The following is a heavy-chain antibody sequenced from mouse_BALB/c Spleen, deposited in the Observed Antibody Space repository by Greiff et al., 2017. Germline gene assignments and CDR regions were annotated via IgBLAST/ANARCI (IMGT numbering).Heavy chain of an antibody. CDR3: ARKEDV. CDR1: GYSITSGYY. V-gene: IGHV3-6*02. J-gene: IGHJ1*01. CDR2: ISYDGSN. Sequence: EVKLMESGPGLVKPSQSLSLTCSVTGYSITSGYYWNWIRQFPGNKLEWMGYISYDGSNNYNPSLKNRISITRDTSKNQFFLKLNSVTTEDTATYYCARKEDVWGAGTTVTVSS.